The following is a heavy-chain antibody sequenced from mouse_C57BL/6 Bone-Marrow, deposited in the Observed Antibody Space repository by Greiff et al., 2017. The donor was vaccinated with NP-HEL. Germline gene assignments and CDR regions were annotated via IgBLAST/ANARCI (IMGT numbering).Heavy chain of an antibody. CDR3: ARERIYYDYDAYAMDY. CDR2: ISYDGSN. D-gene: IGHD2-4*01. CDR1: GYSITSGYY. Sequence: EVQLQQSGPGLVKPSQSLSLTCSVTGYSITSGYYWNRIRQFPGNKLEWMGYISYDGSNNYNPSLKNRISITRDTSKNQFFLKLKSVTTEDTATYYCARERIYYDYDAYAMDYWGQGTSVTVSS. V-gene: IGHV3-6*01. J-gene: IGHJ4*01.